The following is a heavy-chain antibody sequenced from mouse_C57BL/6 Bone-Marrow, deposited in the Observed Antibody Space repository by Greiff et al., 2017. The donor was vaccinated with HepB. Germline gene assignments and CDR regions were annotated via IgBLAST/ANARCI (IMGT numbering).Heavy chain of an antibody. CDR1: GYTFTSYW. J-gene: IGHJ1*03. Sequence: QVQLQQPGTELVKPGASVKLSCKASGYTFTSYWMHWVKQRPGQGLEWIGNINPSNGGTNYNEKFKSKATLTVDKSSSTAYMQLSSLTSEDSAVYYCARSKDYGSSYVGYFDVWGTGTTVTVSS. D-gene: IGHD1-1*01. CDR3: ARSKDYGSSYVGYFDV. V-gene: IGHV1-53*01. CDR2: INPSNGGT.